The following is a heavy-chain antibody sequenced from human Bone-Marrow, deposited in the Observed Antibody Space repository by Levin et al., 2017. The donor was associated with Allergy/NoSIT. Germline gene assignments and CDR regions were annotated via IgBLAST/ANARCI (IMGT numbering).Heavy chain of an antibody. Sequence: LSLTCAASGFPFSSYSMNWVRQAPGKGLEWVSYISSSSSTIYYADSVKGRFTISRDNAKNSLYLQMNSLRAEDTAVYYCAGTWTYCSSTSCALVDFAYWGQGTLVTVSS. D-gene: IGHD2-2*01. CDR1: GFPFSSYS. CDR2: ISSSSSTI. CDR3: AGTWTYCSSTSCALVDFAY. V-gene: IGHV3-48*01. J-gene: IGHJ4*02.